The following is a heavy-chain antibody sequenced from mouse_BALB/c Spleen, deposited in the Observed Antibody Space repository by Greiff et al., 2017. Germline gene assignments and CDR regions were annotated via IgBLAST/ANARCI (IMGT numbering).Heavy chain of an antibody. CDR1: GYSITSDYA. V-gene: IGHV3-2*02. D-gene: IGHD1-1*01. Sequence: VQLQQSGPGLVKPSQSLSLTCTVTGYSITSDYAWNWIRQFPGNKLEWMGYISYSGSTSYNPSLKSRISITRDTSKNQFFLQLNSVTTEDTATYYCARYPHYYGSSYWGQGTLVTVSA. CDR2: ISYSGST. J-gene: IGHJ3*01. CDR3: ARYPHYYGSSY.